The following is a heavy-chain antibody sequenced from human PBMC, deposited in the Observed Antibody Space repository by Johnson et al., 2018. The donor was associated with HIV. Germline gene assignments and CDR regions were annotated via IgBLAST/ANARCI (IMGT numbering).Heavy chain of an antibody. CDR2: IWYDGSNV. J-gene: IGHJ3*02. D-gene: IGHD4-23*01. Sequence: QMQLVESGGGVVQPGRSLRLSCAASGFTFSSYGMHWVRQAPGKGLEWVAVIWYDGSNVYYADSVRGRFTISRDNSKSALFLQMNNQRAVDTAVYYCAKSPGKEYGGNGGACDILGQGTMVIVSSGMVTFVIWGQGTLVTVSS. V-gene: IGHV3-33*06. CDR3: AKSPGKEYGGNGGACDILGQGTMVIVSSGMVTFVI. CDR1: GFTFSSYG.